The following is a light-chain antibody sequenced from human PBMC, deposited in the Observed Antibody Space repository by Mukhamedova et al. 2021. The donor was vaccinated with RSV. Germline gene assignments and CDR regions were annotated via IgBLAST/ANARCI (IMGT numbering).Light chain of an antibody. V-gene: IGKV3-20*01. Sequence: ATLSCRASQTVTTTYLAWYQQKPSQAPRLLIYGASTRAAGIPDRFSGSASGAEFTLTISRLEPEDFALYYCQLYGSSPLYTFGQGT. CDR1: QTVTTTY. CDR2: GAS. CDR3: QLYGSSPLYT. J-gene: IGKJ2*01.